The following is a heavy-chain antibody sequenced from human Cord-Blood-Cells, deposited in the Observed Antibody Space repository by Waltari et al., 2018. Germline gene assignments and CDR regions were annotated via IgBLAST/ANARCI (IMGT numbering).Heavy chain of an antibody. CDR2: IIPIFGTA. Sequence: VSCKASGGTFSSYAISWVRQAPGQGLEWMGGIIPIFGTANYAQKFQGRVTITADESTSTAYMELSSLRSEDTAVYYCARSGDLNVDIVATIVAYYYYYYMDVWGKGTTVTVSS. CDR3: ARSGDLNVDIVATIVAYYYYYYMDV. J-gene: IGHJ6*03. D-gene: IGHD5-12*01. V-gene: IGHV1-69*01. CDR1: GGTFSSYA.